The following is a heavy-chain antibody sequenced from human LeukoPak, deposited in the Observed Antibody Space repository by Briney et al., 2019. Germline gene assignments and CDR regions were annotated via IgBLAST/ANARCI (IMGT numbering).Heavy chain of an antibody. J-gene: IGHJ4*02. V-gene: IGHV3-7*01. CDR3: AGGQGYLIQL. Sequence: GGSLRLSCAASGFTFSNYAMNWVRQAPGEGLEWVAIIKQDGSVAHYVDSVKGRLTISRDNAKNSLYLQINNLRAEDTAVYYCAGGQGYLIQLWGQGTLVTVSS. D-gene: IGHD2-15*01. CDR1: GFTFSNYA. CDR2: IKQDGSVA.